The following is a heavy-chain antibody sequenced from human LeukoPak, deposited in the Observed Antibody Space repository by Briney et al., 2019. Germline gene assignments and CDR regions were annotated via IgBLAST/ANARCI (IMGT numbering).Heavy chain of an antibody. Sequence: PGGSLRLSCAASGFTFSSYAMSWVRQAPGKGLEWVAVISYDGSNKYYADSVKGRFTISRDNSKNTLYLQMNSLRAEDTAVYYCARGDSGFGELLNFDYWGQGTLVTVSS. V-gene: IGHV3-30*04. CDR1: GFTFSSYA. J-gene: IGHJ4*02. CDR3: ARGDSGFGELLNFDY. D-gene: IGHD3-10*01. CDR2: ISYDGSNK.